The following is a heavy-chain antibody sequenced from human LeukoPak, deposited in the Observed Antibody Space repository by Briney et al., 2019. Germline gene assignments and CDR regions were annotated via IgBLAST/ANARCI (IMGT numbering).Heavy chain of an antibody. V-gene: IGHV1-8*03. CDR2: MNPNSGNT. CDR3: ARHYSRYYYMDV. CDR1: GYTFTSYD. D-gene: IGHD4-11*01. J-gene: IGHJ6*03. Sequence: ASVKVSCKASGYTFTSYDINWVRQATGQGLEWMGWMNPNSGNTGYAQKFQGRVTITRNTSISTAYMELSSLRSEDTAVYYCARHYSRYYYMDVWGKGTTVTVSS.